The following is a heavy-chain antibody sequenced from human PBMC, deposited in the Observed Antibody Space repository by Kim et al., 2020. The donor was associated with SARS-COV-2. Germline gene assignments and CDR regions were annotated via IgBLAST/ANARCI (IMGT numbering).Heavy chain of an antibody. CDR2: INHSGST. V-gene: IGHV4-34*01. D-gene: IGHD2-21*01. CDR3: ARMNTYCGGDCYYGMDV. CDR1: GGSFSGYY. Sequence: SETLSLTCAVYGGSFSGYYWSWIRQPPGKGLEWIGEINHSGSTNYNPSLKSRVTISVDTSKNQFSLKLSSVTAADTAVYYCARMNTYCGGDCYYGMDVWGQGTTVTVSS. J-gene: IGHJ6*02.